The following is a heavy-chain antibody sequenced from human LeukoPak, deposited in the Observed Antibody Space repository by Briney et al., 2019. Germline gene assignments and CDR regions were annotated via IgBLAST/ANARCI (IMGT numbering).Heavy chain of an antibody. CDR2: ISSSSSYI. J-gene: IGHJ4*02. D-gene: IGHD6-13*01. CDR3: ARDLSWYYFDY. Sequence: GGSLRLPCAASGFTFSSYSMNWVRQAPGKGLEWVSSISSSSSYIYYADSVKGRFTISRDNAKNSLYLQMNSLRAEDTAVYYCARDLSWYYFDYWGQGTLVTVSS. V-gene: IGHV3-21*01. CDR1: GFTFSSYS.